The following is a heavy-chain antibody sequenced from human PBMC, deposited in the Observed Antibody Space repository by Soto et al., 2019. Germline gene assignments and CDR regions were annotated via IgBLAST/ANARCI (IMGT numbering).Heavy chain of an antibody. V-gene: IGHV1-18*01. Sequence: ASVKVSCKASGYTFTSYGISWVRQAPGQGLEWMGWISAYNGNTNYAQKLQGRVTTTTDTSTSTAYMELRSLRSDDTAVYYCARGGATMIVVVHGDAFDIWGQGTMVTVSS. CDR1: GYTFTSYG. CDR2: ISAYNGNT. CDR3: ARGGATMIVVVHGDAFDI. D-gene: IGHD3-22*01. J-gene: IGHJ3*02.